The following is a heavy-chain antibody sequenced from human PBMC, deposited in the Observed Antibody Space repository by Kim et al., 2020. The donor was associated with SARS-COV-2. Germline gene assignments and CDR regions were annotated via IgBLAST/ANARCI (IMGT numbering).Heavy chain of an antibody. CDR3: ARASAVAGRIDY. CDR1: GGSIGSTDSTWGSISRTGSY. V-gene: IGHV4-39*02. CDR2: IYHSGAT. J-gene: IGHJ4*02. D-gene: IGHD6-19*01. Sequence: SETLSLTCTVSGGSIGSTDSTWGSISRTGSYWGWIRQPPGRGPEWIGSIYHSGATSYNPSLKSRVTISVDTSKNHFSLKLNSVTAADSAVYYCARASAVAGRIDYWGQGTLVTVSS.